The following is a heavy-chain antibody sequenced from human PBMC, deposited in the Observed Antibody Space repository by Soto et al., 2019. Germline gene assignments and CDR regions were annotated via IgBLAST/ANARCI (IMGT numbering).Heavy chain of an antibody. Sequence: SVKVSCKASRVAFSKFIVTWVRQAPGLGLEWVGGIIPIFGTANYAQKFQGRVTITADESTSTSYMEVNNLRSEDTAVYYCAKVRYSSPMGYYYGMDVWGQGTPVTVSS. CDR3: AKVRYSSPMGYYYGMDV. J-gene: IGHJ6*02. V-gene: IGHV1-69*13. CDR1: RVAFSKFI. CDR2: IIPIFGTA. D-gene: IGHD6-19*01.